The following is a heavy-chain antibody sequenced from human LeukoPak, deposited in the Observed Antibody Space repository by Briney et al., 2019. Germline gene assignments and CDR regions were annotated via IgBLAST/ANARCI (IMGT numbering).Heavy chain of an antibody. Sequence: GASVKVSCKASGYTFTSYDINWVRQATGQGLEWMGWMNPNSGNTGYAQKFQGRVTMTRNTSISTAYMELSSLRSEDTAVYYCAREVAVAGTSNVDYWGQGTLVTISS. J-gene: IGHJ4*02. CDR2: MNPNSGNT. V-gene: IGHV1-8*01. CDR1: GYTFTSYD. D-gene: IGHD6-19*01. CDR3: AREVAVAGTSNVDY.